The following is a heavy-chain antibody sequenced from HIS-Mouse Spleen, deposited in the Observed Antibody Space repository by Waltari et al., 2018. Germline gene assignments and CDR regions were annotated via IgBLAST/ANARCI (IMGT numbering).Heavy chain of an antibody. Sequence: EVQLVETGGGLIQPGGSLRLSCAASGFTVSSNYMSWVRQAPGKGLEWVSVIYSGGSTYYADSVKGRLTISRDNSKNTLYLQMNSLRAEDTAVYYCARVLPSGYEEGLDYFDYWGQGTLVTVSS. CDR3: ARVLPSGYEEGLDYFDY. V-gene: IGHV3-53*02. CDR1: GFTVSSNY. J-gene: IGHJ4*02. D-gene: IGHD5-12*01. CDR2: IYSGGST.